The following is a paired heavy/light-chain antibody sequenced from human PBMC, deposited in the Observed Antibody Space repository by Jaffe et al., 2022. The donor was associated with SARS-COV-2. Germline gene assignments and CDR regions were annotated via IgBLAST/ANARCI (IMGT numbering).Heavy chain of an antibody. J-gene: IGHJ3*02. CDR2: VSHSGST. CDR3: ARPVRTSRDAFEI. CDR1: GGSLSAYY. V-gene: IGHV4-34*01. Sequence: QVQLQQWGAGLLKPSETLSLTCAVYGGSLSAYYWSWIRQPPGKGLEWIGEVSHSGSTNYNPSLKSRVTISVDRSKNQFSLRLTSVTAADTAAYYCARPVRTSRDAFEIWGQGTMVTVSS. D-gene: IGHD2-2*01.
Light chain of an antibody. Sequence: QSALTQPASVSGSPGQSITISCTGTSSDVGNYNYVSWYQQHPGKAPKLMIYDVSYRPSGVSNRFSGSKSGNTASLTISGLQAEDEADYFCSSYSSISILKLFGGGTKLTVL. J-gene: IGLJ3*02. V-gene: IGLV2-14*01. CDR2: DVS. CDR3: SSYSSISILKL. CDR1: SSDVGNYNY.